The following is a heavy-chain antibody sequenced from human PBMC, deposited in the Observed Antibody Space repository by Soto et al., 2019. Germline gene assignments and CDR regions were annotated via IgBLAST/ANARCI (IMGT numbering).Heavy chain of an antibody. J-gene: IGHJ3*02. CDR3: ARYFYCSSTSCYFDAFDI. Sequence: ASVKVSCKASGYTFTSYEINWVRQATGQGLEWMGWMNPNSGNTGYAQKFQGRVTMTRNTSISTAYMELSSLRSEDTAVYYCARYFYCSSTSCYFDAFDIWGQGTMVTVSS. D-gene: IGHD2-2*01. V-gene: IGHV1-8*01. CDR2: MNPNSGNT. CDR1: GYTFTSYE.